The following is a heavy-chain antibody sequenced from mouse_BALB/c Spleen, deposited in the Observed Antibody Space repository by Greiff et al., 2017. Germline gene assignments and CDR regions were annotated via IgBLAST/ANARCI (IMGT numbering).Heavy chain of an antibody. D-gene: IGHD1-2*01. V-gene: IGHV1-9*01. CDR1: GYTFSSYW. J-gene: IGHJ3*01. CDR2: ILPGSGST. CDR3: ARQGIHYYGSPFAY. Sequence: VQLQQSGAELMKPGASVKISCKATGYTFSSYWIEWVKQRPGHGLEWIGEILPGSGSTNYNEKFKGKTTLTADKSSSTAYMLLSSLTSEDSAIYFCARQGIHYYGSPFAYWGQGTLVTVSA.